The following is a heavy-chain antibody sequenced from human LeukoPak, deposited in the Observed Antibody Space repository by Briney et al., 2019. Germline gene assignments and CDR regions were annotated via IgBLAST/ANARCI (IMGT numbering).Heavy chain of an antibody. CDR3: ATMIVVVITPGAEYFQH. CDR2: ISGSGGST. J-gene: IGHJ1*01. D-gene: IGHD3-22*01. CDR1: GFTFSSYS. Sequence: GGSLRLSCAASGFTFSSYSMNWVRQAPGKGLEWVSAISGSGGSTYYADSVKGRFTISRDNSKNTLYLQMNSLRAEDTAVYYCATMIVVVITPGAEYFQHWGQGTLVTVSS. V-gene: IGHV3-23*01.